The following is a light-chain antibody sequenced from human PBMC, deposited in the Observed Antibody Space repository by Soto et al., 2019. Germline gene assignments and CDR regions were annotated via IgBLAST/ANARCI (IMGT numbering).Light chain of an antibody. CDR1: QSVNNR. J-gene: IGKJ1*01. CDR2: GAS. CDR3: QEYNITKI. V-gene: IGKV3-15*01. Sequence: EVVMTQSPATLSVSPGERATLSCRASQSVNNRLAWYQQKPGQAPRLLIYGASIRASGIPARFSGSGSGTEFTLTITSLQSEDFAVYFCQEYNITKIFGQGTKVEIK.